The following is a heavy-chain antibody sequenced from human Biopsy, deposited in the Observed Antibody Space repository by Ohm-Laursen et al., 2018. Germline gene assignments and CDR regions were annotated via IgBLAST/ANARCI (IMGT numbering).Heavy chain of an antibody. CDR1: GGSISSYY. CDR2: VYYTGST. D-gene: IGHD3-22*01. V-gene: IGHV4-59*01. J-gene: IGHJ2*01. CDR3: ARDRGYYSDRTVPGYFDL. Sequence: TLSFTCTVSGGSISSYYWNWIRQPPGKGLEWIGYVYYTGSTDYNPSLQSRVTISVDTSKNHFSLRMRSVTPADTAIYYCARDRGYYSDRTVPGYFDLWGRGTLVTVSS.